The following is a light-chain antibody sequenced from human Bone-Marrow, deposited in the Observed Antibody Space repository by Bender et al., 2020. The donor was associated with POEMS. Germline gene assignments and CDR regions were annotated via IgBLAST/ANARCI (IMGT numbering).Light chain of an antibody. CDR1: SSDVGGYNY. J-gene: IGLJ3*02. V-gene: IGLV2-8*01. Sequence: QSALTQPPSASGSPGQSVTISCTGTSSDVGGYNYVSWYQHHPGKAPKLMIYEVTARPSGVPDRFSGSKSGNPDALNSSRRQSKDEADCYCQTWKAGIRVCGGGAKLTVL. CDR3: QTWKAGIRV. CDR2: EVT.